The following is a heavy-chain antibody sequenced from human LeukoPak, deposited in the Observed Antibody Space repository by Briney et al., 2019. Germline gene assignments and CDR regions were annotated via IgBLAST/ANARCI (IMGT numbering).Heavy chain of an antibody. CDR3: AREASYDFWSGYDYYYGMDV. J-gene: IGHJ6*02. V-gene: IGHV4-59*01. Sequence: SETLSLTCTVSGGSISSYYWNWIRQPPGKGLEWSGYIYYSGSTNYNPSLKSRVTISVDTSKNQFSLKLSSVTAADTAVYYCAREASYDFWSGYDYYYGMDVWGQGTTVTVSS. CDR2: IYYSGST. CDR1: GGSISSYY. D-gene: IGHD3-3*01.